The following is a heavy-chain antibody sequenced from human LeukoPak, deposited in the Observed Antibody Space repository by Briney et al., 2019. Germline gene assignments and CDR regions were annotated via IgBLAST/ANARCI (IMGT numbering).Heavy chain of an antibody. Sequence: GESLKISCKGSGYSFTSYWIGWVRRMPGKGLEWMGIIYPHDSDTRYSPSFQGQVTISVDKSITTAYLQWNSLKASDTAMYYCARRGYYGSGTYMADYWGQGTLVTVSS. CDR3: ARRGYYGSGTYMADY. CDR1: GYSFTSYW. J-gene: IGHJ4*02. D-gene: IGHD3-10*01. CDR2: IYPHDSDT. V-gene: IGHV5-51*01.